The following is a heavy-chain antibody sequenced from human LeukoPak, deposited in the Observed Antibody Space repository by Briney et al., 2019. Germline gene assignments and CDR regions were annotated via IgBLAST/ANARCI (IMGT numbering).Heavy chain of an antibody. J-gene: IGHJ6*03. D-gene: IGHD3-3*01. CDR1: GFTFSNYW. V-gene: IGHV3-7*01. CDR2: IKQDGSEK. CDR3: ARDNGVVHGVYYMDV. Sequence: GGSLRLPCAASGFTFSNYWMTWVRQAPGKGLEWVADIKQDGSEKLYVNSVRGRFTISRDNAKISLFLEMNSLRAEDTAVYYCARDNGVVHGVYYMDVWGKGTTVTVSS.